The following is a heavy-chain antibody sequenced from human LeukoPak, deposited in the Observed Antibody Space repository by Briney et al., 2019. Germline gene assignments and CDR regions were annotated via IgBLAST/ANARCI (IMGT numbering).Heavy chain of an antibody. D-gene: IGHD6-13*01. V-gene: IGHV4-59*01. CDR2: IYYSVST. CDR1: GGSISSYY. J-gene: IGHJ6*03. CDR3: ARALIAAAGNSYYMDV. Sequence: SETLSLTCTVSGGSISSYYWSWIRQPPGKGLEWIGYIYYSVSTNYNPSLKSRVTISVDTSKNQFSLKLSSVTAADTAVYYCARALIAAAGNSYYMDVWGKGTTVTVSS.